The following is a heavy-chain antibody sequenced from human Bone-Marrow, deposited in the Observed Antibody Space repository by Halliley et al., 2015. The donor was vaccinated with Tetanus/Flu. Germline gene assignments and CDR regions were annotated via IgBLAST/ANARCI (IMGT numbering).Heavy chain of an antibody. J-gene: IGHJ5*02. D-gene: IGHD2-15*01. Sequence: QNGNTYDNPSLKGRVTISLDRAKNEISLTLRSVAAADTAVYYCARDLGYCSRGICSKWFDPWGQGTLVTVSS. CDR3: ARDLGYCSRGICSKWFDP. CDR2: QNGNT. V-gene: IGHV4-30-2*01.